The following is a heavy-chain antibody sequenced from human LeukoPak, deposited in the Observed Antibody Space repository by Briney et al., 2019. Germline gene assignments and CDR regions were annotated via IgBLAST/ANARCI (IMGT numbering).Heavy chain of an antibody. CDR1: GGTFSTYA. Sequence: ASVKVSCKASGGTFSTYAISWVRQAPGQGLEWMGGIIPIFGTSNYAQKFQGRVTITADESTSAAYMELSSLRSEDTAVYYCARDDGRYFDRLGHDAFDIWGQGTLVTVSS. J-gene: IGHJ3*02. V-gene: IGHV1-69*13. CDR3: ARDDGRYFDRLGHDAFDI. CDR2: IIPIFGTS. D-gene: IGHD3-9*01.